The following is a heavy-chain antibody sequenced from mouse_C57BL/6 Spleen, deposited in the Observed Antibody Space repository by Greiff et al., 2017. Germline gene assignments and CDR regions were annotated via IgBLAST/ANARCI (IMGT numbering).Heavy chain of an antibody. J-gene: IGHJ2*01. CDR2: ISYDGSN. CDR3: ARRGWDEGFDY. V-gene: IGHV3-6*01. D-gene: IGHD4-1*01. CDR1: GYSITSGYY. Sequence: DVKLQESGPGLVKPSQSLSLTCSVTGYSITSGYYWNWIRQFPGNKLEWMGYISYDGSNNYNPSLKNRISITRDTSKNQFFLKLNSVTTEDTATYYCARRGWDEGFDYWGQGTTLTVSS.